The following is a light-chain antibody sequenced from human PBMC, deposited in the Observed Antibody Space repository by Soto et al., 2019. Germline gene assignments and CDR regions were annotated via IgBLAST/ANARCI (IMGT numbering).Light chain of an antibody. Sequence: QSALTQPASVSGSPGRSITISCTGTSSDVGGYNYVSWYQQHPGKAPKFMIYDVSSRPSGVSNRFSGSKSGNTASLTISGLQAEDEADYYCCSYTTSNTRQIVFGTGTKVTV. J-gene: IGLJ1*01. V-gene: IGLV2-14*03. CDR3: CSYTTSNTRQIV. CDR2: DVS. CDR1: SSDVGGYNY.